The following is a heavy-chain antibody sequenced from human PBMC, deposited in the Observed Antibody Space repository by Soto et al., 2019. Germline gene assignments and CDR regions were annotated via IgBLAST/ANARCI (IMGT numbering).Heavy chain of an antibody. V-gene: IGHV4-34*01. CDR3: ARATVRVGATLFDY. Sequence: QVQVQQWGAGLLKPSETLSLTCGVSDGSFRGYYWSWIRQPPEKGLEWIGEINYSGFTNYNPSLKSRVTISRDTSTNQFSLKLSSVTAADSAVYYCARATVRVGATLFDYWGQGTLVTVSS. J-gene: IGHJ4*02. D-gene: IGHD1-26*01. CDR1: DGSFRGYY. CDR2: INYSGFT.